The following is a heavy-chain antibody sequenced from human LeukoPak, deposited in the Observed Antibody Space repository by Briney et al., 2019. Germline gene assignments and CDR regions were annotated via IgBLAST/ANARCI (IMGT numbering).Heavy chain of an antibody. D-gene: IGHD3-9*01. CDR1: GXSISGSEW. CDR3: GKTDIYFNPIDY. Sequence: PSGTLSLTCAVSGXSISGSEWWIWVRQPPGQELEWIGEIHRAGRTRYNPSLKSRVTISMDYSKNQFSLKLTSVTAADTAIYYCGKTDIYFNPIDYWGPGSLVTVSS. V-gene: IGHV4-4*02. CDR2: IHRAGRT. J-gene: IGHJ4*02.